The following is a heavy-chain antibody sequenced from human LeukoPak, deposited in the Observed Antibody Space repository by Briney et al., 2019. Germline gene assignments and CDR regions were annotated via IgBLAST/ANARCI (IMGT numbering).Heavy chain of an antibody. CDR1: GFTFSSYA. CDR3: ARGTTNQGFF. CDR2: ISGSGGRT. D-gene: IGHD1-7*01. V-gene: IGHV3-23*01. J-gene: IGHJ4*02. Sequence: PGGSLRLSCAASGFTFSSYAMSWVRQAPGKGLEWVSDISGSGGRTDYSESVRGRFTISRDNSKNTLYLQMNSLRAEDTALYYCARGTTNQGFFWGQGTLITVSS.